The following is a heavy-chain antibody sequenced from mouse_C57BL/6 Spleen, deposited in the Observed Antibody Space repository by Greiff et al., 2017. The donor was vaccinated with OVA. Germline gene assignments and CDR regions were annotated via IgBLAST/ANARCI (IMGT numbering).Heavy chain of an antibody. D-gene: IGHD1-1*01. CDR3: ARQEYYYGNYAMDY. Sequence: VKLVESGPGLVAPSQSLSITCTVSGFSLTSYGVHWVRQPPGKGLEWLVVIWSDGSTTYNSALKSRLSISKDNSKSQVFLKMNSLQTDDTAMCYCARQEYYYGNYAMDYWGQGTSVTVSS. CDR2: IWSDGST. J-gene: IGHJ4*01. V-gene: IGHV2-6-1*01. CDR1: GFSLTSYG.